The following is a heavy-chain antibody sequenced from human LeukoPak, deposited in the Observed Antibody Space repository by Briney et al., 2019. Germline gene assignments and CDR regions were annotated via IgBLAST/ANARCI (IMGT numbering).Heavy chain of an antibody. CDR1: GFTFSSYA. CDR2: ISGSGGCT. J-gene: IGHJ6*01. D-gene: IGHD1-1*01. V-gene: IGHV3-23*01. Sequence: GGSLRLSCAASGFTFSSYAMSWVRQAPGKGLEWVSSISGSGGCTYYADSVKGRFTLSRDNSKNTLYLQMNSLRADDTAVYFCAKEGNGDYKYGREVGGEETTVTVLS. CDR3: AKEGNGDYKYGREV.